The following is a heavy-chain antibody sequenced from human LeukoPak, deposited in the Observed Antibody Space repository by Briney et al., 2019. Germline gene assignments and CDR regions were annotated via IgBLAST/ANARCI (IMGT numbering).Heavy chain of an antibody. CDR1: GFTFNSYG. J-gene: IGHJ3*02. CDR3: TRGGWGAFDI. D-gene: IGHD6-19*01. Sequence: PGGSLRLSCAASGFTFNSYGMSWVRQAPGKGLEWVSSITTSGGSTYYADSVKGRFTISRDNSKNTIYLQMNSLRAEDTALYYCTRGGWGAFDIWGQGTMVTVSS. V-gene: IGHV3-23*01. CDR2: ITTSGGST.